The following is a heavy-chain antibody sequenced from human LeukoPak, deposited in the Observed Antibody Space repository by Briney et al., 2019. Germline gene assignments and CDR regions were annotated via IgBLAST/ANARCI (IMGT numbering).Heavy chain of an antibody. V-gene: IGHV3-33*01. J-gene: IGHJ6*02. CDR1: GFTFDTYA. CDR2: IWYDGSKK. D-gene: IGHD2-8*02. Sequence: PGGSLRLSCAASGFTFDTYAMHWVRQAPGEGLEWMAIIWYDGSKKEYADSVKGRFSVSRDNSKNTLDMQMNSLRAEDTAVYYCARGYCTGNNCRPYYYYGIDVWGQGTTVTVSS. CDR3: ARGYCTGNNCRPYYYYGIDV.